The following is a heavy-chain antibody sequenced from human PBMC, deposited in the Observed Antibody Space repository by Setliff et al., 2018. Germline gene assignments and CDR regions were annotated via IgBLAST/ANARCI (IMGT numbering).Heavy chain of an antibody. CDR1: GFTFISYA. D-gene: IGHD3-16*01. Sequence: PGGSLRLSCAASGFTFISYAMHWVRQAPGKGLEYVSAISSNGVRLSYADSVKGRFTISRDISKDTLYLQMDSLRHEDTAVYYCARVAEYDTIDIWGQGTMVTVSS. J-gene: IGHJ3*02. CDR2: ISSNGVRL. V-gene: IGHV3-64*02. CDR3: ARVAEYDTIDI.